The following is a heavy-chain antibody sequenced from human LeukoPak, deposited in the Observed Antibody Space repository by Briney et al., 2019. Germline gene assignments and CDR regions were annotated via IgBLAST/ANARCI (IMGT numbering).Heavy chain of an antibody. CDR1: GFTFSSYA. D-gene: IGHD2-2*02. J-gene: IGHJ3*02. CDR2: ISSAGITI. Sequence: GGSLRLSCAASGFTFSSYAMSWVRQAPGKGLEWVSYISSAGITIYYADSVKGRFTISRDNAKNSLYLQMNSLRAEDTAVYYCAREVVPAAIEEGLGAFDIWGQGTMVTVSS. CDR3: AREVVPAAIEEGLGAFDI. V-gene: IGHV3-48*04.